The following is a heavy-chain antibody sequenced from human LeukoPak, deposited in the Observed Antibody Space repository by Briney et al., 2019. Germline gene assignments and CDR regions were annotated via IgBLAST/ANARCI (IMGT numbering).Heavy chain of an antibody. J-gene: IGHJ6*04. CDR3: ARGSYGSGSYYIHYYYGMDV. CDR1: GGTFTSYA. Sequence: SVKVSCKASGGTFTSYAISWVRQAPGQGLEWMGGIIPIFGTANYAQKFQGRVTITADESTSTAYMELSSLRSEDTAVNYCARGSYGSGSYYIHYYYGMDVWGKGTTVTVSS. CDR2: IIPIFGTA. D-gene: IGHD3-10*01. V-gene: IGHV1-69*01.